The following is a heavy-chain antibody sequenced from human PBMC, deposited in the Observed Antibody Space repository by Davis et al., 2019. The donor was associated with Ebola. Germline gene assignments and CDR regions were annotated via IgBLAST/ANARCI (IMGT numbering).Heavy chain of an antibody. CDR3: APRHDVYSPGYYFAY. V-gene: IGHV3-23*01. J-gene: IGHJ4*02. Sequence: GESLKISCAASGFTFSSYAMCWVRQAPGTGLEWVSTINDRASTTLYADSVKGRFTISRDNSKNTLYLQMNSLRPEDTAVYYCAPRHDVYSPGYYFAYWGQGTLVTVSS. D-gene: IGHD6-13*01. CDR1: GFTFSSYA. CDR2: INDRASTT.